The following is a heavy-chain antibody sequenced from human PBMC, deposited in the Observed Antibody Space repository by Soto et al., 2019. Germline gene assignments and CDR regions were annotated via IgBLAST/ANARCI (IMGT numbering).Heavy chain of an antibody. D-gene: IGHD1-1*01. CDR3: AKGGTAIPQGYFDY. CDR2: ISGTGGST. Sequence: GGSLRLSCAASGFTFSSYAMSWVRQAPGKGLEWVSAISGTGGSTYYADSVKGRFTISRDNSKNTLYLQMNSLSAEDTAVYYCAKGGTAIPQGYFDYWGQGTLVTVSS. CDR1: GFTFSSYA. V-gene: IGHV3-23*01. J-gene: IGHJ4*02.